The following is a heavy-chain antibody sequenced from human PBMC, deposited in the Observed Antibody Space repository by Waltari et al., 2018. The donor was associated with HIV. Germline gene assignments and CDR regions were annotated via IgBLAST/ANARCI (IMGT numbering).Heavy chain of an antibody. D-gene: IGHD3-22*01. CDR1: GGSTSSYY. CDR3: ARHYYYDSSGYYRGSGYFDY. CDR2: IYYSGST. J-gene: IGHJ4*02. Sequence: QVQLQESGPGLVKPSETLSLTCTVSGGSTSSYYWSWIRQPPGKGLGWIGYIYYSGSTNYNPSLKSRVTISGDTSKNQFSLKLSSVTAADTAVYYCARHYYYDSSGYYRGSGYFDYWGQGTLVTVSS. V-gene: IGHV4-59*01.